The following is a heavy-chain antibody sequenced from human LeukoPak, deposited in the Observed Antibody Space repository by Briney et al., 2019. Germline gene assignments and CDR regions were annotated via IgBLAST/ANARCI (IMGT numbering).Heavy chain of an antibody. Sequence: GESLKISCKGSGYSFNTYWIGWVRQMPGKGLEWMGIIYPGDSDTKYSPSFQGQVTISADKSISTAYLQWSSLKASDTAMYYCARGGYSYGRYYYYYYMDVWGKGTTVTVSS. J-gene: IGHJ6*03. CDR1: GYSFNTYW. V-gene: IGHV5-51*01. CDR2: IYPGDSDT. CDR3: ARGGYSYGRYYYYYYMDV. D-gene: IGHD5-18*01.